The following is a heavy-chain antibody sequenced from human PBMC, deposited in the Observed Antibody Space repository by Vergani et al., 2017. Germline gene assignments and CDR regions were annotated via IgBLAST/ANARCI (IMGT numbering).Heavy chain of an antibody. Sequence: EVQLLESGGGLVQPGGSLRLSCAASGFTFSSYAMSWVRQAPGKGLEWVSAISGSGGSTYYADSVKGRFTISRDNSKNTRYLQMNSLRAEDTAVYCCAKDLEWVAAAGTGDAFDIWGQGTMVTVSS. J-gene: IGHJ3*02. CDR3: AKDLEWVAAAGTGDAFDI. CDR1: GFTFSSYA. CDR2: ISGSGGST. D-gene: IGHD6-13*01. V-gene: IGHV3-23*01.